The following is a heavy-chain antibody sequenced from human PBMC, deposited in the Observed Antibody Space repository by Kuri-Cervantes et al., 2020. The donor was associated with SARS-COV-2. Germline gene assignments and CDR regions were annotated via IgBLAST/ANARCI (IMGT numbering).Heavy chain of an antibody. CDR1: GFTFSSYA. D-gene: IGHD3-3*01. Sequence: GESLKISCAASGFTFSSYAMTWVRQAPGKGLEWVSGLGGSGDVTYYADSVKGRFTISRDNSKNTLYLQMNSLRAEDTAVYYCAKDAQPQIVLRFLEWLFRSPFDPWGQGTLVTVSS. CDR2: LGGSGDVT. V-gene: IGHV3-23*01. CDR3: AKDAQPQIVLRFLEWLFRSPFDP. J-gene: IGHJ5*02.